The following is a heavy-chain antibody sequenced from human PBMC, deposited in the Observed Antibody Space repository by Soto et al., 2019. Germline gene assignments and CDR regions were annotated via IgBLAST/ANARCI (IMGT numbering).Heavy chain of an antibody. CDR2: IIPILGIA. D-gene: IGHD1-26*01. CDR1: GGTFSSYT. CDR3: ARVRNSGTLLDY. J-gene: IGHJ4*02. V-gene: IGHV1-69*02. Sequence: QVQLVQSGAEVKKPGSSVKVSCKASGGTFSSYTISWVRQAPGQGLEWMGRIIPILGIANYAQKFQGRVTITADKSTSTAYMELSSLRSEGTAVYYCARVRNSGTLLDYWGQGTLVTVSS.